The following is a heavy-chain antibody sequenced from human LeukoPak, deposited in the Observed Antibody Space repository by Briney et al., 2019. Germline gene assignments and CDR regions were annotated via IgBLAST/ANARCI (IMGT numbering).Heavy chain of an antibody. V-gene: IGHV1-69*05. CDR3: ARGARVLRYFEICYYYMGV. Sequence: SVKVSCKASGGTFSSYAISWVRQAPGQELEWMGGIIPIFGTANYAQKFQGRVTITTDESTSTAYMELSSLRSEDTAVYYCARGARVLRYFEICYYYMGVWGKGTTVTVSS. D-gene: IGHD3-9*01. CDR1: GGTFSSYA. J-gene: IGHJ6*03. CDR2: IIPIFGTA.